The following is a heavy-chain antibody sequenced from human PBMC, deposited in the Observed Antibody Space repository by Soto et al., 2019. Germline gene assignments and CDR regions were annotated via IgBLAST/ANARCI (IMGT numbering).Heavy chain of an antibody. CDR3: AHLMITYGGVIADDAFDV. D-gene: IGHD3-16*02. CDR2: IYWDNDK. J-gene: IGHJ3*01. CDR1: GFSLTTRQVG. V-gene: IGHV2-5*02. Sequence: QITLKESGPTLVEPTQTLTLTCTFSGFSLTTRQVGVGWIRQPPGQALEWLAVIYWDNDKRYSPSLERRLTITKDNSKSQVVLTMTNMDPMDTATYYCAHLMITYGGVIADDAFDVWGQGTMVTVSS.